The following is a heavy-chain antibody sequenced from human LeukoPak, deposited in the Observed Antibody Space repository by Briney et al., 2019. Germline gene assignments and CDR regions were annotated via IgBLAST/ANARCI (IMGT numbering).Heavy chain of an antibody. CDR3: ARAYASYFLTDY. Sequence: SETLSLTCTVSGGSISTYYWNWIRQPPGKGLEWIGFISYSGSTNYNPSLKSRATISVDTSKNQFSLKLSSVTAADTAVYYRARAYASYFLTDYWGQGTLVTVSS. D-gene: IGHD1-26*01. V-gene: IGHV4-59*01. J-gene: IGHJ4*02. CDR1: GGSISTYY. CDR2: ISYSGST.